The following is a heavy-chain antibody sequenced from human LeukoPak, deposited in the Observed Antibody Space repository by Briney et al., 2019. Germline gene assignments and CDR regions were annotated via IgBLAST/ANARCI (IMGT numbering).Heavy chain of an antibody. CDR3: ARALVRGVIISAFDI. CDR2: ISSSSSYI. Sequence: GGSLRLSCAASGFTVSSNYMSWVRQAPGKGLEWVSSISSSSSYIYYADSVKGRFTISRDNAKNSLYLQMNSLRAEDTAVYYCARALVRGVIISAFDIWGQGTMVTVSS. CDR1: GFTVSSNY. J-gene: IGHJ3*02. D-gene: IGHD3-10*01. V-gene: IGHV3-21*01.